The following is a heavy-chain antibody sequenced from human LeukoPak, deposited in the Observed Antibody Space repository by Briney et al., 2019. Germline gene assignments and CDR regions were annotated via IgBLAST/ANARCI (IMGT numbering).Heavy chain of an antibody. Sequence: GGSLRLSCAASGFTFSTYSMSWVRQAPGKGLEWVSYISSSDSPIYYADSVKGRFTISRDSAKNSLYLQMNSLRDEDTAVYYCARDSRGVAGTWYFDVWGRGTLVTVSS. CDR2: ISSSDSPI. D-gene: IGHD6-19*01. CDR1: GFTFSTYS. J-gene: IGHJ2*01. CDR3: ARDSRGVAGTWYFDV. V-gene: IGHV3-48*02.